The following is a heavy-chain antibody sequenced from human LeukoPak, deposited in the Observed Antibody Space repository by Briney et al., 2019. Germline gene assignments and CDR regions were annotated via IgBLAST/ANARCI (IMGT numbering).Heavy chain of an antibody. CDR3: ATASKEEGDYFKY. CDR2: INPSGGST. V-gene: IGHV1-46*01. D-gene: IGHD1-26*01. CDR1: GYTFTSYY. J-gene: IGHJ4*02. Sequence: GASVKVCCKASGYTFTSYYMQWVRQAPGQGLEWMGIINPSGGSTTYAQKFQGRVTMTRDTSTSTVYMELSSLRSEDTAVYHCATASKEEGDYFKYWGQGTLVTVSS.